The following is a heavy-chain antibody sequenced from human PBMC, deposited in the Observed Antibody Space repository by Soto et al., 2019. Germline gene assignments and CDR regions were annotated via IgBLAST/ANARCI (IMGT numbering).Heavy chain of an antibody. CDR1: GFTFSSYA. D-gene: IGHD2-2*01. CDR3: ASTIVLVPAAVSGYYYGMDV. J-gene: IGHJ6*02. CDR2: ISGSGGST. V-gene: IGHV3-23*01. Sequence: GGSLRLSCVASGFTFSSYAMSWVRQAPGKGLEWVSAISGSGGSTYYADSVKGRFTISRDNSKNTLYLQMNSLRAEDTAVYYCASTIVLVPAAVSGYYYGMDVWGQGTTVTVSS.